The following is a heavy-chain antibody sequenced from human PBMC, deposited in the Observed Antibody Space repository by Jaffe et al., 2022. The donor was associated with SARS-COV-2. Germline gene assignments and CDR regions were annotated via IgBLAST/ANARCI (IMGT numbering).Heavy chain of an antibody. Sequence: EVQLLESGGGLVQPGGSLRLSCAASGFTFSSYAMSWVRQAPGKGLEWVSAISGSGGSTYYADSVKGRFTISRDNSKNTLYLQMNSLRAEDTAVYYCAKGDSSGWYAVGNWFDPWGQGTLVTVSS. CDR1: GFTFSSYA. V-gene: IGHV3-23*01. CDR3: AKGDSSGWYAVGNWFDP. J-gene: IGHJ5*02. D-gene: IGHD6-19*01. CDR2: ISGSGGST.